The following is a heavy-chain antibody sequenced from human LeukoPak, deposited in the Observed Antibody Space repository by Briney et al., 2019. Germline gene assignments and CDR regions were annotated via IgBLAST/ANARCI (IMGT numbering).Heavy chain of an antibody. D-gene: IGHD1-26*01. CDR3: AKPSSGNYPPTGY. CDR1: GFTFSSYD. Sequence: GGSLRLSRAASGFTFSSYDVSWVRQAPGKGLEWVSAISGSGDRTHYADSVKGRFTISRDNSKNTLYLQINSLRAEDTAVYYCAKPSSGNYPPTGYWGQGTLVTVSS. J-gene: IGHJ4*02. CDR2: ISGSGDRT. V-gene: IGHV3-23*01.